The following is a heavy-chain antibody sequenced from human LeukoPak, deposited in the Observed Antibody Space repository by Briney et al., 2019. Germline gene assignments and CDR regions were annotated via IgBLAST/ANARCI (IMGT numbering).Heavy chain of an antibody. J-gene: IGHJ4*02. V-gene: IGHV7-4-1*02. D-gene: IGHD3-22*01. CDR3: ARRLYYYDSSSYYRNLFDY. Sequence: ASVKVSCKASGYTFTCYAMNWVRQAPGQGLEWMGWINTNTGNPTYAQGFTGRFVFSLDTSVSTAYLQISSLKAEDTAVSYCARRLYYYDSSSYYRNLFDYWGQGTLVTVSS. CDR2: INTNTGNP. CDR1: GYTFTCYA.